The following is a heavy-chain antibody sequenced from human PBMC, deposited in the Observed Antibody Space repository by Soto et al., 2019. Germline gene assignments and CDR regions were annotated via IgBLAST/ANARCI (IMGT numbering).Heavy chain of an antibody. V-gene: IGHV3-30-3*01. D-gene: IGHD3-22*01. CDR1: GFTFSSYA. CDR2: ISYDGSDK. CDR3: ARDYYKYYDSSGYYRSPAY. Sequence: TGGSLRLSCAASGFTFSSYAMHWVRQAPGKGLEWVALISYDGSDKDYADSVKGRFTISRDNSRNTLFLQMNGLRAEDTAVYYCARDYYKYYDSSGYYRSPAYWGQGTLVTVSS. J-gene: IGHJ4*02.